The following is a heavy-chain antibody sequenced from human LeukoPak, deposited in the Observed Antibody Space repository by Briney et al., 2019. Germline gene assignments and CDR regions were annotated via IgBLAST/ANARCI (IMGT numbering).Heavy chain of an antibody. D-gene: IGHD6-25*01. Sequence: SETLSLTCAVYGVSFSGYYWSWIRQPPGKGLEWIGEINHSGSTNYNPSLKSRVTISVDTSKNQFSLKLSSVTAADTAVYYCARHPGIAAYDYWGQGTLVTVSS. CDR3: ARHPGIAAYDY. CDR2: INHSGST. CDR1: GVSFSGYY. J-gene: IGHJ4*02. V-gene: IGHV4-34*01.